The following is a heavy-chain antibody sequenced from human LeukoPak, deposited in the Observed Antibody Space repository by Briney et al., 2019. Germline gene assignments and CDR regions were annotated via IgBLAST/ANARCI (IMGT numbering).Heavy chain of an antibody. D-gene: IGHD1-26*01. CDR3: ARNLYTMGSTDAFDI. CDR1: GFTVSSNY. V-gene: IGHV3-53*01. J-gene: IGHJ3*02. Sequence: GGSLRFSCAASGFTVSSNYMSWVRQGPGKGLAWVSVIYSGGSTYYADSVKGRFTVSRDNAKNSLFLQMNSLRAKDTAVYYCARNLYTMGSTDAFDIWGQGTMVTVSS. CDR2: IYSGGST.